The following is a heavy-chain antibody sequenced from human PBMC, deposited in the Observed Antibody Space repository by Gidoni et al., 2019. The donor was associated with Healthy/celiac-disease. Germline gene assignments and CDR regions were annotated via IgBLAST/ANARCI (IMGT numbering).Heavy chain of an antibody. CDR2: IYYSGST. CDR1: GGSISSGGYY. CDR3: ARAVDSSGYYWTYYYYGMDV. Sequence: QVQLQESGPGLVKSSQTLSLTCTVSGGSISSGGYYWSWIRQHPGKGLEWIGYIYYSGSTYYNPSLKSRVTISVDTSKNQFSLKLSSVTAADTAVYYCARAVDSSGYYWTYYYYGMDVWGQGTTVTVSS. D-gene: IGHD3-22*01. V-gene: IGHV4-31*03. J-gene: IGHJ6*02.